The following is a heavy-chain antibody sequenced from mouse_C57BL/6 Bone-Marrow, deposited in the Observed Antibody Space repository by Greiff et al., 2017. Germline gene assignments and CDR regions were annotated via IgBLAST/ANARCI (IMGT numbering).Heavy chain of an antibody. D-gene: IGHD2-4*01. CDR1: GYTFTSSG. Sequence: LVESGAELVRPGASVKLSCTASGYTFTSSGMSWVKQRTGQGLEWIGEIYPRSGDTYYDEKFKGKATLTADKSSRTAYMELRSLTSEDAAVYYCARRLRLSYAIDYWGQGTSVTVSS. V-gene: IGHV1-81*01. CDR2: IYPRSGDT. J-gene: IGHJ4*01. CDR3: ARRLRLSYAIDY.